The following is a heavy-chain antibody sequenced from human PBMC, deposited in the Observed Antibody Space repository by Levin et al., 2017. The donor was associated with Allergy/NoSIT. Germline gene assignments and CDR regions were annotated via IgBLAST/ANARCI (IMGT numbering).Heavy chain of an antibody. D-gene: IGHD3-22*01. Sequence: ASVKVSCAASGILFSSYYMNWVRQAPGKGLEWVSSISAGGNYIYYADPVKGRFTISRDNAKNSLFLLMNTLRAEDTAVYYCAGWAMYHYDRSAFDYFYYAMDVWGQGTTVTVSS. V-gene: IGHV3-21*01. J-gene: IGHJ6*02. CDR1: GILFSSYY. CDR2: ISAGGNYI. CDR3: AGWAMYHYDRSAFDYFYYAMDV.